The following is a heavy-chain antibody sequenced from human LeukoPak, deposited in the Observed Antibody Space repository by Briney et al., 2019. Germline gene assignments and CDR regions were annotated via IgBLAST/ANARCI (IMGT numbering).Heavy chain of an antibody. CDR2: ISGSGGST. D-gene: IGHD3-9*01. V-gene: IGHV3-23*01. J-gene: IGHJ4*02. Sequence: GGSLRLSCAASGFTFSSYGMSWVRQAPGKGLEWVSAISGSGGSTYYADSVKGRFTISRDKSKNPLYLQMNSLRAEDTAVYYCAKVPNYDILTGLDYWGQGTLVTVSS. CDR3: AKVPNYDILTGLDY. CDR1: GFTFSSYG.